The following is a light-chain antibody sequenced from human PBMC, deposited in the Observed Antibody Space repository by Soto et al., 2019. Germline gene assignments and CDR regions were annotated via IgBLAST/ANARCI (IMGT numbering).Light chain of an antibody. CDR1: SSDVGGYNY. CDR3: SSYAGTTRYV. CDR2: EVS. J-gene: IGLJ1*01. Sequence: QSALTQPPSASGSPGQSVIISCTGTSSDVGGYNYVSWYQQHPGKAPKVIIYEVSKRPSGVPDRFSGSKSGNTASLTVSGLQAEDEADYYCSSYAGTTRYVFGTGTKLTVL. V-gene: IGLV2-8*01.